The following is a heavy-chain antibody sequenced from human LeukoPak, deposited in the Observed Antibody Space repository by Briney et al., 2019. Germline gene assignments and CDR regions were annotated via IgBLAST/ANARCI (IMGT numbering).Heavy chain of an antibody. Sequence: PGGSLRLSCAASGFTFSSYSMKWVRQAPGKGLEWVSYISSSSSTIYYADSVKGRFTISRDNAKNSLYLQMNSLRAEDTAVYYCARVLSGMDVWGQGTTVTVSS. CDR3: ARVLSGMDV. J-gene: IGHJ6*02. V-gene: IGHV3-48*01. CDR2: ISSSSSTI. D-gene: IGHD2/OR15-2a*01. CDR1: GFTFSSYS.